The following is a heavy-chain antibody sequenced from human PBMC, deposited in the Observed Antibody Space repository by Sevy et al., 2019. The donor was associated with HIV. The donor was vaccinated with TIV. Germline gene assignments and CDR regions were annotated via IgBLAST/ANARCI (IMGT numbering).Heavy chain of an antibody. CDR2: MKSKTEGGTT. V-gene: IGHV3-15*01. CDR1: GFTFSDAW. J-gene: IGHJ6*02. D-gene: IGHD5-12*01. Sequence: GGSLRLSCAASGFTFSDAWMSWVRQGPGKGLGWVGRMKSKTEGGTTDYAAPVKGRFTISRDDSKNTLYLQMNSLKTEDTAVYYCTTEALVYEDPDYHYFGMDVWGQGTTVTVSS. CDR3: TTEALVYEDPDYHYFGMDV.